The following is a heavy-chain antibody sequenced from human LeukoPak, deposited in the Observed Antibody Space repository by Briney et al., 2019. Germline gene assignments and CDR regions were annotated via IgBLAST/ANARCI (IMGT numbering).Heavy chain of an antibody. Sequence: SVKVSCKASGGTFSTYTISWVRQAPGQGLEWMGRIIPILGIANYAQKFQGRVTVTADKSTSTAYMELSSLRSEDTALYYCAREYDSSGYYLGYWGQGTLVTVSS. CDR3: AREYDSSGYYLGY. V-gene: IGHV1-69*04. CDR1: GGTFSTYT. J-gene: IGHJ4*02. D-gene: IGHD3-22*01. CDR2: IIPILGIA.